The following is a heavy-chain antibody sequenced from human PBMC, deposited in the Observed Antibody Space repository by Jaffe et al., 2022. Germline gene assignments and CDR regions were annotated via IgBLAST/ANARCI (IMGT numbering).Heavy chain of an antibody. Sequence: QITLKESGPTLVKPTQTLTLTCTFSGFSLSTSGVGVGWIRQPPGKALEWLALIYWDDDKRYSPSLKSRLTITKDTSKNQVVLTMTNMDPVDTATYYCAHLNYYGSGSYYNLPSDYYYYMDVWGKGTTVTVSS. V-gene: IGHV2-5*02. CDR2: IYWDDDK. CDR1: GFSLSTSGVG. CDR3: AHLNYYGSGSYYNLPSDYYYYMDV. J-gene: IGHJ6*03. D-gene: IGHD3-10*01.